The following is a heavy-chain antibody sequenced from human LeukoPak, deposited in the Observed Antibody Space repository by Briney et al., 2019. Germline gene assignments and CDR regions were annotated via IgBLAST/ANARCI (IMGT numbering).Heavy chain of an antibody. CDR2: IKSKTAGGTT. D-gene: IGHD2-2*01. V-gene: IGHV3-15*01. J-gene: IGHJ4*02. Sequence: PGGSLRLACAAFGSTVSNAWTGSVRQAPGEWREWVGRIKSKTAGGTTDYAAPVKGRFTISRDDSKNTLYLQMNSLKPEDTAVYYCTTDIVVVPAASYFDYWGQGTLVTVSS. CDR1: GSTVSNAW. CDR3: TTDIVVVPAASYFDY.